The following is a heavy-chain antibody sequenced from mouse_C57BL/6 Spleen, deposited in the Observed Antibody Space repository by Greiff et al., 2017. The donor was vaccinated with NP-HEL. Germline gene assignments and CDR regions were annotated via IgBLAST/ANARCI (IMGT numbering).Heavy chain of an antibody. Sequence: QVQLQQSGAELARPGASVKLSCTASGYTFTSYGISWVKQRTGQGLEWIGEIYPRSGNTYYNEKFKGKATLTEDKSSSTAYMELRRLTSEDSAVYFSARRGAYGSSYDFDYWGQGTTLTVSS. D-gene: IGHD1-1*01. J-gene: IGHJ2*01. CDR3: ARRGAYGSSYDFDY. CDR2: IYPRSGNT. V-gene: IGHV1-81*01. CDR1: GYTFTSYG.